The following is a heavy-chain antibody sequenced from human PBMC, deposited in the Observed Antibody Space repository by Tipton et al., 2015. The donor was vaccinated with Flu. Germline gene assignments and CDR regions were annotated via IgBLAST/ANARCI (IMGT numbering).Heavy chain of an antibody. Sequence: TLSLTCTVSGGSISIGGYYWSWIRQHPGKGLEWTGHISYSGSTYYNPSLKSRVTISLDTSNNQFSLKLISVTAADTAVYYCARGPCSGGNCYVKGAFDIWGQGTMVTVSS. CDR1: GGSISIGGYY. D-gene: IGHD2-15*01. J-gene: IGHJ3*02. CDR2: ISYSGST. V-gene: IGHV4-31*03. CDR3: ARGPCSGGNCYVKGAFDI.